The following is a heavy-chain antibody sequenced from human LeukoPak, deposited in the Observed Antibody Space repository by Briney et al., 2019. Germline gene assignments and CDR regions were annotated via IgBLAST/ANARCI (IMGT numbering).Heavy chain of an antibody. CDR3: ARHLTVWLRLGYCSGGSCYSAFDI. J-gene: IGHJ3*02. CDR2: INHSGST. V-gene: IGHV4-34*01. Sequence: PSETLSLTCAVYGGSFSGYYWSWIRQPPGKGLEWIGEINHSGSTNYNPSLKSRVTISVDTFKNQFSLKLSSVTAADTAVYYCARHLTVWLRLGYCSGGSCYSAFDIWGQGTMVTVSS. CDR1: GGSFSGYY. D-gene: IGHD2-15*01.